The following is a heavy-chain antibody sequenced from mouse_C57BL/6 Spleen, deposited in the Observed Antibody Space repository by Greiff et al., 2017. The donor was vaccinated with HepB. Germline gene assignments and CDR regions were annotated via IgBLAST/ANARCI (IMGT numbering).Heavy chain of an antibody. J-gene: IGHJ2*01. CDR3: ARQGGYDGYYFDY. V-gene: IGHV2-6-1*01. D-gene: IGHD2-2*01. CDR2: IWSDGST. Sequence: VKLMESGPGLVAPSQSLSITCTVSGFSLTSYGVHWVRQPPGKGLEWLVVIWSDGSTTYNSALKSRLSISKDNSKSQVFLKMNSLQTDDTAMYYCARQGGYDGYYFDYWGQGTTLTVSS. CDR1: GFSLTSYG.